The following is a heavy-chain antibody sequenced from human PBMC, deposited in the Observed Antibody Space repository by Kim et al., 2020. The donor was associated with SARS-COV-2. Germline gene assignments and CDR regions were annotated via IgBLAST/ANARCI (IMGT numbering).Heavy chain of an antibody. CDR3: ARDVSSSWSVESDY. V-gene: IGHV4-39*07. Sequence: PSLKSRVTISVDTSKNQCSLQLSSVTAADTAVYYCARDVSSSWSVESDYWGQGSLVTVAS. J-gene: IGHJ4*02. D-gene: IGHD6-13*01.